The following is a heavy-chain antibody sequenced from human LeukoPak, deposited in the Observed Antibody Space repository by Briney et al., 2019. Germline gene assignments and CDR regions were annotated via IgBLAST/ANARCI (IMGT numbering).Heavy chain of an antibody. V-gene: IGHV4-39*07. CDR3: ARDGSGSYPHPVN. J-gene: IGHJ4*02. CDR1: GGSISSSSYY. Sequence: SETLSLTCTVSGGSISSSSYYWGWIRQPPGKGLEWIGYIYYNGNTYYNPSLKSRVTISLDTSKNQFSLKLSSVTAADTAVYYCARDGSGSYPHPVNWGQGTLVTVSS. D-gene: IGHD3-10*01. CDR2: IYYNGNT.